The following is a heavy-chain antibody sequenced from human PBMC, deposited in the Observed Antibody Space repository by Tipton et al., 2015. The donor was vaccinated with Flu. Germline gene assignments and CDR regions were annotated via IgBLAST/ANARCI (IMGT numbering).Heavy chain of an antibody. Sequence: AVSGFTFSSYWMSWVRQAPGKGLEWVANIKQDGSEKYYVDSVKGRFTISRDNAKNSLYLQMNSLRAEDTAVYYCARVPMRRYYGSGRGAFDYWGQGTLVTVSS. CDR2: IKQDGSEK. V-gene: IGHV3-7*01. D-gene: IGHD3-10*01. CDR1: GFTFSSYW. CDR3: ARVPMRRYYGSGRGAFDY. J-gene: IGHJ4*02.